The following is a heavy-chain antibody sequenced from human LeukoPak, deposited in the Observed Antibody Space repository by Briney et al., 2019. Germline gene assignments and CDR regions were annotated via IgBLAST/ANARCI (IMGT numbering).Heavy chain of an antibody. V-gene: IGHV5-51*01. CDR1: GYSFTSYW. J-gene: IGHJ3*02. CDR2: IYPGDSDT. CDR3: ASRGSYYYDSSEAGAFDI. D-gene: IGHD3-22*01. Sequence: GESLKISCKGSGYSFTSYWIGWVRQMPGKGLEWMGIIYPGDSDTRYSPSFQGQVTISADKSISTAYLQWSSLKASDTAMYYCASRGSYYYDSSEAGAFDIWGQGTMVTVPS.